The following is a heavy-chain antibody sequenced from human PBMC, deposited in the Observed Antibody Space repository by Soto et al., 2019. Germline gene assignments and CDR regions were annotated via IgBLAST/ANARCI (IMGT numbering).Heavy chain of an antibody. Sequence: EVQLLESGGGLVQPGGSLRLSCAASGFTFSSYAMSWVRQAPGKGLEWVSASSGSGGSTYYADSVKGRFTTSRDNSKDSLYLQMNSLRAEDTAVYYCALLYDAFDIWGQGTMVTVSS. J-gene: IGHJ3*02. CDR3: ALLYDAFDI. CDR1: GFTFSSYA. D-gene: IGHD2-21*01. CDR2: SSGSGGST. V-gene: IGHV3-23*01.